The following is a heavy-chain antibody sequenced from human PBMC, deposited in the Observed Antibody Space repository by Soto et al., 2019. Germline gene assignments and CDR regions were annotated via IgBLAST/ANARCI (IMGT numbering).Heavy chain of an antibody. J-gene: IGHJ4*02. D-gene: IGHD3-22*01. Sequence: SVKVSCKASGGTFSSYAISWVRQAPGQGLEWMGGIIPIFGTANYAQKFQGRVTITADESTSTAYMELSSLRSEDTAVYYCSCRYYYDSSGYYYVDYWGQGTLVTVSS. V-gene: IGHV1-69*13. CDR3: SCRYYYDSSGYYYVDY. CDR1: GGTFSSYA. CDR2: IIPIFGTA.